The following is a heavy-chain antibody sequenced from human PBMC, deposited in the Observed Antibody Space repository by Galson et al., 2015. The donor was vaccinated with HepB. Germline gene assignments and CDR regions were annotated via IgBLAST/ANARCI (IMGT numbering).Heavy chain of an antibody. CDR3: ARGAGYSSSWYYDY. Sequence: SLRLSCAASGFTFSSYGMHWVRQAPGKGLEWVAVISYDGSNKYYADSVKGRFTISRDNSKNTLYLQMNSLRAADTAVYYCARGAGYSSSWYYDYWGQGTLVTVSS. V-gene: IGHV3-30*03. CDR2: ISYDGSNK. CDR1: GFTFSSYG. D-gene: IGHD6-13*01. J-gene: IGHJ4*02.